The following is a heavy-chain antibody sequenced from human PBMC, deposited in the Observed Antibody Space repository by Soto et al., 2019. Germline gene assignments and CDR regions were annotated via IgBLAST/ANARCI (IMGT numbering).Heavy chain of an antibody. CDR1: GGSISTYH. CDR3: ARDTYLYYGSGSYLYYFDY. J-gene: IGHJ4*02. CDR2: VYYTGIT. D-gene: IGHD3-10*01. Sequence: TSETLSLTCTVSGGSISTYHWSWVRQPPGKGLEWIGYVYYTGITDYNPSLKSRVTISVDTSNNRISLKLTSVTAADTAVYYCARDTYLYYGSGSYLYYFDYWGQGTLVTVSS. V-gene: IGHV4-59*01.